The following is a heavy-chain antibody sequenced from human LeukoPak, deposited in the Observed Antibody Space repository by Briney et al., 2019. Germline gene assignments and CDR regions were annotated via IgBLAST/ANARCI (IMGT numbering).Heavy chain of an antibody. V-gene: IGHV4-39*01. CDR2: IYYSGST. Sequence: SETLSLTCIVSGGSISSSSHYWGWIRQPPGKGMEWIGSIYYSGSTYYNPSLKSRVTLSVDTSKNQFSLKLSSVTAADTAVYYCARQGGFSFDYWGQGTLVTVSS. CDR1: GGSISSSSHY. CDR3: ARQGGFSFDY. J-gene: IGHJ4*02. D-gene: IGHD2-15*01.